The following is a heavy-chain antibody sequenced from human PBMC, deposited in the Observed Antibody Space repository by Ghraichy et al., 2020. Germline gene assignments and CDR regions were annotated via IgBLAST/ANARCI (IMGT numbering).Heavy chain of an antibody. CDR1: GFTFSTCW. Sequence: GESLNISCAASGFTFSTCWMHWVRKVPGKGLVWVSHINPDGGKTNYADSVKGRFTISRDNAKNTLYLRMNSLRAEDTAVYYCARSCSDGRYYGDYWGQGSLVTVSS. D-gene: IGHD2-15*01. V-gene: IGHV3-74*01. J-gene: IGHJ4*02. CDR2: INPDGGKT. CDR3: ARSCSDGRYYGDY.